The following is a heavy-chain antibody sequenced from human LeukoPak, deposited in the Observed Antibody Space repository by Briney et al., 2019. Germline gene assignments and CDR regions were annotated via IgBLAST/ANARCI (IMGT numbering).Heavy chain of an antibody. J-gene: IGHJ4*02. V-gene: IGHV3-23*01. CDR1: GFTFRSHA. Sequence: GGSLSLSCVGSGFTFRSHAMSWVRQAPEKGLEFVSGIYENGGTTYYADSVKGRFTISRDNSKNTLYLQMNSLRAEDTAVYYCARDSYGDYLDYWGQGTLVTVSS. CDR3: ARDSYGDYLDY. CDR2: IYENGGTT. D-gene: IGHD4-17*01.